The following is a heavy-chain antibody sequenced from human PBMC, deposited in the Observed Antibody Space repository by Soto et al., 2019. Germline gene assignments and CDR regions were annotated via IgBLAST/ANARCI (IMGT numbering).Heavy chain of an antibody. D-gene: IGHD3-9*01. J-gene: IGHJ4*02. CDR3: AKDFDWLPTDY. CDR1: GFTFSSYG. CDR2: ISYDGSNK. V-gene: IGHV3-30*18. Sequence: PGGSLRLSCAASGFTFSSYGMHWVRQAPGKGLEWVAVISYDGSNKYYADSVKGRFTISRDNSKNTLYLQMNSLRAEDTAVYYCAKDFDWLPTDYWGQGTLVTVS.